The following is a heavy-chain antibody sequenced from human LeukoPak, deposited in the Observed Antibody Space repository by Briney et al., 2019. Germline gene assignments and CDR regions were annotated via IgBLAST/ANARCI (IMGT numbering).Heavy chain of an antibody. V-gene: IGHV4-39*01. CDR3: ARQEDYYYYMDV. CDR1: GGSISSSSYY. J-gene: IGHJ6*03. Sequence: SETLSLTCTVSGGSISSSSYYWGWIRQPPGKGLEWIGSIYYSGSTYYNPSLKSRVTISVETSKNQVSLKLSSVTAADTAVYYCARQEDYYYYMDVWGKGTTVTISS. CDR2: IYYSGST.